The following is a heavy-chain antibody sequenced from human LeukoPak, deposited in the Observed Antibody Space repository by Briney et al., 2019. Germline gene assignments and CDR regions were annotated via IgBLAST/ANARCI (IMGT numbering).Heavy chain of an antibody. Sequence: SETLSLTCTVSGDSIVRGDYYWSWIRQHPGKGLEWIGYIYYSGSTYYNPSLKSRVTISVDTSKNQFSLKLSSVTAADTAVYYCARGLYREYNWFDPWGQGTLVTVSS. V-gene: IGHV4-31*03. CDR2: IYYSGST. D-gene: IGHD1-26*01. J-gene: IGHJ5*02. CDR1: GDSIVRGDYY. CDR3: ARGLYREYNWFDP.